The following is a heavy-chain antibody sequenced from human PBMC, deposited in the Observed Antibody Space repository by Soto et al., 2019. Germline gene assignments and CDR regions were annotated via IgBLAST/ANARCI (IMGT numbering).Heavy chain of an antibody. V-gene: IGHV1-2*04. J-gene: IGHJ6*03. CDR1: GYTFTGYY. CDR3: ARNAAPDPHYYYYMDV. Sequence: ASVKVSCKASGYTFTGYYMHWVRQAPGQGLEWMGWINPNSGGTNYAQKFQGWVTMTRDTSISTAYMELSRLRSDDTAVYYCARNAAPDPHYYYYMDVWGKGTTVTVSS. CDR2: INPNSGGT. D-gene: IGHD6-6*01.